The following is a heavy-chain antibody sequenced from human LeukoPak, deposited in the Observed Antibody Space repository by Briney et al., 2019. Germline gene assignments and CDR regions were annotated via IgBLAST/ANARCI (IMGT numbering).Heavy chain of an antibody. V-gene: IGHV1-2*06. CDR3: ARAHSGGGDSSGWYYFDY. CDR2: INPNSGGT. D-gene: IGHD6-19*01. CDR1: GYTFTGYY. Sequence: ASVKVSCKASGYTFTGYYMHWVRQAPGQGLEWMGRINPNSGGTNYAQKFQGRVTMTRDTSISTAYMELSSLRSEDTAVYYCARAHSGGGDSSGWYYFDYWGQGTLVTVSS. J-gene: IGHJ4*02.